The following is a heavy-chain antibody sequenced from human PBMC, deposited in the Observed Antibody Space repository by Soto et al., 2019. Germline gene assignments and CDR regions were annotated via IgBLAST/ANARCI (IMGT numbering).Heavy chain of an antibody. CDR3: ARGMGRYFDL. V-gene: IGHV4-4*07. D-gene: IGHD2-8*01. Sequence: QVHLQESGPGLVKPSETLSLTCAISGDSIGNFYWSWIRQPAGKGLESLGRLSASGRTNYSPSLRGRVTMSLDRSKNRFSLRLTSVSAADTAVYFCARGMGRYFDLWGRGTLVTVSS. CDR2: LSASGRT. CDR1: GDSIGNFY. J-gene: IGHJ2*01.